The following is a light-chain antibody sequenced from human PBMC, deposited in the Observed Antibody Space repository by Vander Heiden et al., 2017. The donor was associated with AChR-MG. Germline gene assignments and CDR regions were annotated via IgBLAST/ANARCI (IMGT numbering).Light chain of an antibody. CDR3: QSYDSSLSGYV. Sequence: QSVLTQPPSVSGAPGQRVTISCTGSSSNIGAGYDVHWYQQLPGTAPKRLIVGNSNRPSGVPDRFSGSKSGTSASLAITGLQAEDEADDYCQSYDSSLSGYVFGTGTQVTGL. V-gene: IGLV1-40*01. CDR1: SSNIGAGYD. CDR2: GNS. J-gene: IGLJ1*01.